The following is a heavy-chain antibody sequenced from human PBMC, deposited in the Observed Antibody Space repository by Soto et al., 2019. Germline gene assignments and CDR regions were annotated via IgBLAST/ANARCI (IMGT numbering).Heavy chain of an antibody. V-gene: IGHV3-13*01. CDR1: GFTFSSYD. CDR2: IGTAGDT. J-gene: IGHJ6*02. D-gene: IGHD5-18*01. Sequence: GGSLRLSCAASGFTFSSYDMHWVRQATGKGLEWVSAIGTAGDTYYPGSVQGRCTISRENAKNSLYLQMNSLRAGDAAVYYCTRSSDTAMVSNYGMDVWGQGTTVTVSS. CDR3: TRSSDTAMVSNYGMDV.